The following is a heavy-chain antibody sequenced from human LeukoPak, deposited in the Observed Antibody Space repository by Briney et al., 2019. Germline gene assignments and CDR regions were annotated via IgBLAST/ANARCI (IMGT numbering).Heavy chain of an antibody. CDR3: ARDSRQLVPNYYYYGMDV. CDR2: IYTSGST. V-gene: IGHV4-4*07. Sequence: SETLSLTCTVSGGSISSYYWSWIRQPAGKGLEWIGRIYTSGSTNYNPSLKSRVTMSVDTSKNQFSLKLSSVTAAGTAVYYCARDSRQLVPNYYYYGMDVWGQGTTVTVSS. CDR1: GGSISSYY. J-gene: IGHJ6*02. D-gene: IGHD6-13*01.